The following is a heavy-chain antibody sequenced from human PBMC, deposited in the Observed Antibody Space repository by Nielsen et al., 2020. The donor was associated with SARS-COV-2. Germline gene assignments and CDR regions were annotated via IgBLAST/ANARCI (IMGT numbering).Heavy chain of an antibody. CDR1: GFTFSSYY. J-gene: IGHJ4*02. CDR3: ARDREPGYNAVDY. CDR2: INSDGSRS. D-gene: IGHD1-14*01. V-gene: IGHV3-74*01. Sequence: GESLKISCAGSGFTFSSYYMNWVRQAPGKGLMWVSRINSDGSRSAYADAVKGRFTISRDNARDTLSLQMNSLRAEDTAVYYCARDREPGYNAVDYWGQGTLVTVSS.